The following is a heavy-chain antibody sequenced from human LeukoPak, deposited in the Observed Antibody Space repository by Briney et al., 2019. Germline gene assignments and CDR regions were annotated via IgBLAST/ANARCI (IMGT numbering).Heavy chain of an antibody. CDR2: INHSGST. J-gene: IGHJ4*02. V-gene: IGHV4-34*01. CDR3: AVDYYDSSGSLYYFDY. Sequence: SETLSLTCAVYGGSFSGYYWSWIRQPPGKGLEWIGEINHSGSTNYNPSLKSRVTISVDTSKNQFSLKLSSVTAADTAVYYCAVDYYDSSGSLYYFDYWGQGTLVTVSS. D-gene: IGHD3-22*01. CDR1: GGSFSGYY.